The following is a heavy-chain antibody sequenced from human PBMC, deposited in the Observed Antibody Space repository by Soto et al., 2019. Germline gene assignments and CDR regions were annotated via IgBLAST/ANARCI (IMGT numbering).Heavy chain of an antibody. CDR2: IYYSEST. CDR1: GGSISSYY. D-gene: IGHD1-26*01. V-gene: IGHV4-59*08. CDR3: GRGGWERGEQFSHA. Sequence: SETLSRTCTVSGGSISSYYWSWIRQPPGKELQYIGYIYYSESTNCNPSLKSRVTISDDTSTNQFSLTLSSVTAADTAVYYCGRGGWERGEQFSHAWGKGPPVTAS. J-gene: IGHJ6*03.